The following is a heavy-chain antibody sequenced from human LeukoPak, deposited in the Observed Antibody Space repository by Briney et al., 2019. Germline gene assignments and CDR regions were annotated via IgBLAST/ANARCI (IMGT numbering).Heavy chain of an antibody. CDR3: ARVWYGSGSLYYYYYYMDV. V-gene: IGHV3-66*01. CDR1: GFTVSSNY. D-gene: IGHD3-10*01. Sequence: GESLRLSCAASGFTVSSNYMSWVRQAPGKGLEWVSVIYSGGRTYYADSVKGRFTISRDNSKNTLYLQMNSLRAEDTAVYYCARVWYGSGSLYYYYYYMDVWGKGTTVTISS. CDR2: IYSGGRT. J-gene: IGHJ6*03.